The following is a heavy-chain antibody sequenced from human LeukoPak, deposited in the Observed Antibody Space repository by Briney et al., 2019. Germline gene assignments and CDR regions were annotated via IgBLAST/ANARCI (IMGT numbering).Heavy chain of an antibody. D-gene: IGHD3-22*01. CDR3: AKGGGDSSGYASDY. Sequence: GGSLRLSCAASRFTFSNFAMSWVRQAPGKGLEWVSAISGRGGSTYRADSVKGRFTISRDNSKNTLYLQMNSLRAEDTAVYYCAKGGGDSSGYASDYWGQGTLVTVS. CDR1: RFTFSNFA. CDR2: ISGRGGST. J-gene: IGHJ4*02. V-gene: IGHV3-23*01.